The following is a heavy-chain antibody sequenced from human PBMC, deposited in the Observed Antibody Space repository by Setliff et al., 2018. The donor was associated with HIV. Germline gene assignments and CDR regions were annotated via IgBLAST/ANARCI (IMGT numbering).Heavy chain of an antibody. V-gene: IGHV4-4*07. J-gene: IGHJ5*02. Sequence: ASETLSLTCNVSGGSISGYFWTWIRQPAGKGLEWIGRIYTSGSTNYNPSLKGRLSMSIDTSKNHFSLRLTSVTAADTAVYYCARDLPGLTGRSFDPWGQGIQVTVSS. CDR2: IYTSGST. CDR3: ARDLPGLTGRSFDP. D-gene: IGHD7-27*01. CDR1: GGSISGYF.